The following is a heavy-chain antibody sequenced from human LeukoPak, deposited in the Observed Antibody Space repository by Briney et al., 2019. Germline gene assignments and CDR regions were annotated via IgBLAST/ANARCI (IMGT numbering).Heavy chain of an antibody. CDR1: GYTFTSYG. CDR2: ISAYNGNT. Sequence: GASVKVSCKASGYTFTSYGISWVRQAPGQGLEWMGWISAYNGNTNYAQKLQGRVTMTTDTSTSTAYMELRSLRSDDTAVYYCAREPNLYSGSYPFDYWGQGTLVTVSS. J-gene: IGHJ4*02. D-gene: IGHD1-26*01. V-gene: IGHV1-18*01. CDR3: AREPNLYSGSYPFDY.